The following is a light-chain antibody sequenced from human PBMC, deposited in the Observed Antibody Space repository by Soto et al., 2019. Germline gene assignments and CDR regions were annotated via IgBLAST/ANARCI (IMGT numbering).Light chain of an antibody. CDR1: SSDIGSYNY. CDR2: DVS. Sequence: QSALTQPASMSGSPGQSITISCTGSSSDIGSYNYVSWYQQHPGRAPKLLIYDVSYRPSGISDRFSGSKSNNTASLTISGLRPEDGTDYYCSSYGASRTRFGGGTKLTVL. V-gene: IGLV2-14*01. J-gene: IGLJ2*01. CDR3: SSYGASRTR.